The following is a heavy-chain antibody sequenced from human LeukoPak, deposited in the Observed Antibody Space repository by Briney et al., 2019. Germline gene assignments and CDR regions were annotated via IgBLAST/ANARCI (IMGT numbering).Heavy chain of an antibody. Sequence: GGSLRLSCAASGFAFSNYGMNWVRQAPGKGLEWVSGITGSGGTTYYADSVKGRFTISRDDSKNTAYLQMNSLRAEDTAVYYCAKGDCSGGSCYPLPSWFDPWGQGTLVTVSS. CDR3: AKGDCSGGSCYPLPSWFDP. CDR1: GFAFSNYG. V-gene: IGHV3-23*01. J-gene: IGHJ5*02. D-gene: IGHD2-15*01. CDR2: ITGSGGTT.